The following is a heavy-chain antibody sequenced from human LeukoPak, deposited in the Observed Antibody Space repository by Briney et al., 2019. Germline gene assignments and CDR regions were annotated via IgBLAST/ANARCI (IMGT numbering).Heavy chain of an antibody. J-gene: IGHJ4*02. CDR2: LYYSGST. D-gene: IGHD3-16*01. Sequence: SETLSLTCTVSGGSISSYYWGWIRQPPGKGLEWIGYLYYSGSTNYNPSLKSRVTISVDTSKNQFSLQLNSVTPEDTAVYYCASGGLGGFDYWGQGTLVTVSS. CDR3: ASGGLGGFDY. CDR1: GGSISSYY. V-gene: IGHV4-59*12.